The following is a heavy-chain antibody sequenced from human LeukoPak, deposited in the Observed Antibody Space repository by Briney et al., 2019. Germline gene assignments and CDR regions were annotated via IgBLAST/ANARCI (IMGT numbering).Heavy chain of an antibody. Sequence: GGSLIPSCAASGFTFTRFNMNWVRQAPGKGLELVSSITTSGTYIYYADSVKGRFTISRDNAKNSLYLQMNSLRAEDTAVYYCARPFYYDSNGGEGMDVWGQGTTVTVSS. J-gene: IGHJ6*02. D-gene: IGHD3-22*01. CDR1: GFTFTRFN. V-gene: IGHV3-21*06. CDR3: ARPFYYDSNGGEGMDV. CDR2: ITTSGTYI.